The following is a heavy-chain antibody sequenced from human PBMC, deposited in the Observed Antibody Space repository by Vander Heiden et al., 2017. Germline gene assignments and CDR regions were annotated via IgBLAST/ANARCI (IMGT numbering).Heavy chain of an antibody. CDR1: GGTFSSYA. CDR3: AKDRKSSGYYSSDY. V-gene: IGHV1-69*06. J-gene: IGHJ4*01. D-gene: IGHD3-22*01. CDR2: IVPSFGTT. Sequence: QVQLVQSGAEMKKLGSSVKVSCTASGGTFSSYAVNWVRQAPGQGLEWMGGIVPSFGTTNYAQQFQGRVTITADKSTSTAYMELSSLRSEDTAVYYCAKDRKSSGYYSSDYWGQGTLVTVSS.